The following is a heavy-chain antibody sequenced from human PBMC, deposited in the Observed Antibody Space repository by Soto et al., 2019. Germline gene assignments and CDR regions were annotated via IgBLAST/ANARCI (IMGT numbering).Heavy chain of an antibody. V-gene: IGHV4-38-2*01. CDR2: FFHSGNS. J-gene: IGHJ4*01. CDR3: ARSLHVTVAGYFDS. D-gene: IGHD6-19*01. CDR1: DYSISDGYY. Sequence: SETLSLTCGVSDYSISDGYYWGWVRQPPGKGLEWIGSFFHSGNSYYNPSLKSRVTISMDTSENQLSLKLTSVTAADTAVYYCARSLHVTVAGYFDSWGHGALVTVSS.